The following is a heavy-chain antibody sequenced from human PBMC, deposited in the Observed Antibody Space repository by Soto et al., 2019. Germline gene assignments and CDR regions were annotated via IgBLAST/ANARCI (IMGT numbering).Heavy chain of an antibody. V-gene: IGHV3-53*01. Sequence: EVQLVESGGGLIQPGGSLRLSCAASGFTVSSNYMSWVRQAPGKGLEWVSVIYSGGSTYYADSVKGRFTISRDNSKNTLYLQMNSLRAEDTAVYYCARDQGPDYGGNSRFRDYYGMDVWGQGTTVTVSS. CDR3: ARDQGPDYGGNSRFRDYYGMDV. J-gene: IGHJ6*02. D-gene: IGHD4-17*01. CDR1: GFTVSSNY. CDR2: IYSGGST.